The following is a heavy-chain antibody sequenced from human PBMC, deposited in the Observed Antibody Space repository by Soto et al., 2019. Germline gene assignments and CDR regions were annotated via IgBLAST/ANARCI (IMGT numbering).Heavy chain of an antibody. CDR2: VSASGGGT. D-gene: IGHD2-2*01. CDR3: AKSSSRAHYYAMDV. J-gene: IGHJ6*02. V-gene: IGHV3-23*01. CDR1: GFTFSSYA. Sequence: EVQLLESGGGLVQPGGSLRLSCAASGFTFSSYAMNWVRQAPGKGLEWVAGVSASGGGTSYADSVKGRFTISRDNSKDTLYLQMNSLRAEDTAVYYCAKSSSRAHYYAMDVWGQGTMVTVFS.